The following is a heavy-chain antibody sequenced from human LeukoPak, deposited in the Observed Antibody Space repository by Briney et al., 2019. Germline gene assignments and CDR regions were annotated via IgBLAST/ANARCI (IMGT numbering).Heavy chain of an antibody. J-gene: IGHJ2*01. D-gene: IGHD2-21*02. Sequence: ASVRVSCKASGYTFISYGIRWVRQAPGQGLEWMGWISGYNGNTNYAQNLQGRVTITTHTSTSTAYMELRSLRSDDTAVYYCARGLGVVTAQSEQPKPRYFDLWGRGTQVTVSS. CDR3: ARGLGVVTAQSEQPKPRYFDL. V-gene: IGHV1-18*01. CDR1: GYTFISYG. CDR2: ISGYNGNT.